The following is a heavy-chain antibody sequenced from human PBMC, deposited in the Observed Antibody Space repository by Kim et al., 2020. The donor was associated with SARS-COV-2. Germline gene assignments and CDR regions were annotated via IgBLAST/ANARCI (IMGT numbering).Heavy chain of an antibody. CDR3: AKGLYSVDY. D-gene: IGHD2-2*02. V-gene: IGHV3-23*01. J-gene: IGHJ4*02. Sequence: GNTYYTNTGKGRFTISRDNSNNTLYLQMNSLRAEDTALYYCAKGLYSVDYWGQGTLVTVSS. CDR2: GNT.